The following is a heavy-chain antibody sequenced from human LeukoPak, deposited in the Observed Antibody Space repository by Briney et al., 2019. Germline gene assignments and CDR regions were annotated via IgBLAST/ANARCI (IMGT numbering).Heavy chain of an antibody. J-gene: IGHJ3*02. CDR2: IYHSGST. Sequence: SETLSLTCAVSGGSISSGGYSWSWIRQPPGKGLEWIGYIYHSGSTYYNPSLKSRVTISVDRSKNQFSLKLSSVTAADTAVYYCARGPTYYYDSSGYSDAFDIWGQGTMVTVSS. D-gene: IGHD3-22*01. CDR1: GGSISSGGYS. V-gene: IGHV4-30-2*01. CDR3: ARGPTYYYDSSGYSDAFDI.